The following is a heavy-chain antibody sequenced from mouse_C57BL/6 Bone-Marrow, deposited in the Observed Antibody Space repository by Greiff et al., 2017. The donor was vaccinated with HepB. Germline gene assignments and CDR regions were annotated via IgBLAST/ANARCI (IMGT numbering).Heavy chain of an antibody. Sequence: EVKLVESGGGLVKPGGSLKLSCAASGFTFSDYGMHWVRQAPEKGLEWVAYISSGSSTIYYADTVKGRFTISRDNAKNTLFLQMTSLRSEDTAMYYCARHYGNYPAWFAYWGQGTLVTVSA. CDR3: ARHYGNYPAWFAY. CDR1: GFTFSDYG. V-gene: IGHV5-17*01. D-gene: IGHD2-1*01. J-gene: IGHJ3*01. CDR2: ISSGSSTI.